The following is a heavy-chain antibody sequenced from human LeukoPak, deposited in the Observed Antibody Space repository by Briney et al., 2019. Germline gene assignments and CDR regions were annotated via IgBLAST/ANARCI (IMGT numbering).Heavy chain of an antibody. CDR2: IKPEGSEK. D-gene: IGHD3-10*01. V-gene: IGHV3-7*01. CDR3: ARERMYSGSGSTYPYYDY. CDR1: GFTFSSYS. J-gene: IGHJ4*02. Sequence: TGGSLRLSCAASGFTFSSYSMSWVRQAPGRGLEWVANIKPEGSEKYFMDSVKGRFTISRDNAKNALYLEMNSLRAEDTAEYFCARERMYSGSGSTYPYYDYWGQGTLVTVSS.